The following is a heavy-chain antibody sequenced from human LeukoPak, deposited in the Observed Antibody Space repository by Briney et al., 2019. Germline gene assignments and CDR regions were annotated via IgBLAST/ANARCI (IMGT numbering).Heavy chain of an antibody. CDR1: GGSISSGDYY. V-gene: IGHV4-61*08. CDR2: IYYSGST. Sequence: SQTLSLTCTVSGGSISSGDYYWSWIRQPPGKGLEWIGYIYYSGSTNYNPSLKSRVTISVDTSKNQFSLKLSSVTAADTAVYYCARMMRGSPWFGELMTLDYWGQGTLVTVSS. J-gene: IGHJ4*02. D-gene: IGHD3-10*01. CDR3: ARMMRGSPWFGELMTLDY.